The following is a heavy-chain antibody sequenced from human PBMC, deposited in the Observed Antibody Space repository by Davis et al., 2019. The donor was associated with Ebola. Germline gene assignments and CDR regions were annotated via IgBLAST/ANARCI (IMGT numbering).Heavy chain of an antibody. Sequence: GESLKIPCAVPGLPFSTYDMIRVRQAPGKGLEGVSSIGGSGDGAGYADSVKGRFAISRDNSKNILYLQMNRLRSDDTAVYFCATDQNWGSAYWGQGTLVIVSS. CDR3: ATDQNWGSAY. CDR2: IGGSGDGA. CDR1: GLPFSTYD. J-gene: IGHJ4*02. D-gene: IGHD7-27*01. V-gene: IGHV3-23*01.